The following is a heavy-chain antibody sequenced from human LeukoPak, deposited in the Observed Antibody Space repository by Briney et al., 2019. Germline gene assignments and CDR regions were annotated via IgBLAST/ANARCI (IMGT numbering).Heavy chain of an antibody. CDR2: ISSSGNYI. J-gene: IGHJ1*01. CDR3: ARDWVAYEYGGNSLKYFQY. D-gene: IGHD4-23*01. V-gene: IGHV3-21*01. CDR1: GFTFGSYS. Sequence: GGSLRLSCVASGFTFGSYSMNWVRQAPGKGLEWVSTISSSGNYIYYVDSVKGRFTISRDNAKNSLYLQMNSLRAEDTAVYYCARDWVAYEYGGNSLKYFQYWGQGTLVTVSS.